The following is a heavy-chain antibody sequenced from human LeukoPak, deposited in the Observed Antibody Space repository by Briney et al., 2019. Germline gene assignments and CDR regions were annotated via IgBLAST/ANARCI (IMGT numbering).Heavy chain of an antibody. Sequence: GGSLRLSCAASGSTFSSYAMSWVRQAPGKGLEWVSAISGSGGSTYYADSAKGRFTISRDNSKNTLYLQMNSLRAEDTAVYYCAKIMGHDYGDYSDAFDIWGQGTMVTVSS. D-gene: IGHD4-17*01. CDR3: AKIMGHDYGDYSDAFDI. CDR2: ISGSGGST. J-gene: IGHJ3*02. V-gene: IGHV3-23*01. CDR1: GSTFSSYA.